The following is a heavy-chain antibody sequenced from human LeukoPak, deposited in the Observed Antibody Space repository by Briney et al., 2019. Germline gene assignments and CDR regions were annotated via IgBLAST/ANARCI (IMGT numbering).Heavy chain of an antibody. J-gene: IGHJ4*02. CDR2: ISISTSYI. Sequence: GGSLRLSCAASGFIFSDYSLNWVRQAPGQGLEWVASISISTSYIDYADSVKGRFTVSRDNAKNSLYLQMHSLRVADTAAYSWAGERFHGSGAPKFDYWGQGTLVRVS. D-gene: IGHD3-10*01. V-gene: IGHV3-21*06. CDR1: GFIFSDYS. CDR3: AGERFHGSGAPKFDY.